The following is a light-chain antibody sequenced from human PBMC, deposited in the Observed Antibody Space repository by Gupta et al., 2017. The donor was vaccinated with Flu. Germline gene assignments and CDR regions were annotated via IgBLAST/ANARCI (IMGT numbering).Light chain of an antibody. CDR3: QQSDSTTWT. CDR1: QRISSY. J-gene: IGKJ1*01. CDR2: AAS. Sequence: DIQMTQSPSSLSASVGDRVTITCRASQRISSYLNWYQQKPGKAPKLLIYAASSLQSGVPSRFSGSGSGTDFTLTISRLQPEDFATYYCQQSDSTTWTFGQGTKVEIK. V-gene: IGKV1-39*01.